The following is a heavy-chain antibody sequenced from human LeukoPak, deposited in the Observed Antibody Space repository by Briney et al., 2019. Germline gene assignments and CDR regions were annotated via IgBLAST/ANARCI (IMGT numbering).Heavy chain of an antibody. V-gene: IGHV3-21*01. CDR3: GRDKEAVQGGRVY. CDR1: GFTFSSYS. J-gene: IGHJ4*02. CDR2: ISSSSSYI. Sequence: GGSLRLSCAASGFTFSSYSMNWVRQAPGKGLEWVSSISSSSSYIYYADSVKGRFTISRDNAKNSLYLQMNSLRAEDTAVDYCGRDKEAVQGGRVYWGQGTLVTVSS. D-gene: IGHD1-1*01.